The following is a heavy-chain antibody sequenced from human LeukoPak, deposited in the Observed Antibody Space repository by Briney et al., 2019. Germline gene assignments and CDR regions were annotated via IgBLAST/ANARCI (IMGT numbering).Heavy chain of an antibody. CDR1: GFTFSNYA. CDR2: ISAGGGVT. Sequence: GGSLRLSCAVSGFTFSNYAMVWVRQAPGEGLDWVSSISAGGGVTSNADSVKGRFTISRDNSKNTLYLQMNSLRAEDTAMYYCAKAARTTVTYSFDSWGQGTLVTVSS. J-gene: IGHJ4*02. V-gene: IGHV3-23*01. CDR3: AKAARTTVTYSFDS. D-gene: IGHD4-17*01.